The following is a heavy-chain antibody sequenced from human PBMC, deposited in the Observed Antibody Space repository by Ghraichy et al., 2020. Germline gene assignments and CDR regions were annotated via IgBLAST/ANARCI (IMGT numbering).Heavy chain of an antibody. V-gene: IGHV5-10-1*01. CDR3: ARHMTAAGGNAFDI. CDR2: IDPSDSYT. Sequence: GESLNISCKGSGYSFTSYWITWVRQMPGKGLEWMGRIDPSDSYTDYSPSFQGHVSFSLDKSISTAYLQRSSLKASDTAMYYCARHMTAAGGNAFDIWGQGTLVTVSS. CDR1: GYSFTSYW. D-gene: IGHD6-13*01. J-gene: IGHJ3*02.